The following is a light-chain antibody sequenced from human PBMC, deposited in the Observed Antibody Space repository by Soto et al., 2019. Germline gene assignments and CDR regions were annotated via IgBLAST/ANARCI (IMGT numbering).Light chain of an antibody. CDR3: QHYSGSPFT. CDR1: QSIGDGS. Sequence: EILLTQSPGILSLSPGQRATLSCRASQSIGDGSLAWYQQRPDRTPKLLIYGTSRRATGTPDWFSGSGSGTDFTLTISRLEPEDFAVYYCQHYSGSPFTFGQGTKLEIK. J-gene: IGKJ2*01. CDR2: GTS. V-gene: IGKV3-20*01.